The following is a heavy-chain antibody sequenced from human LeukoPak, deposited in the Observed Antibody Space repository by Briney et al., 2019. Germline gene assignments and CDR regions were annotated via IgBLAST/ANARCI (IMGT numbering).Heavy chain of an antibody. V-gene: IGHV4-38-2*01. CDR1: GYSISSDYY. CDR2: IYHSGST. CDR3: ARALRYSGRAGYYYGMDV. D-gene: IGHD2-15*01. Sequence: SETLSLTCAVSGYSISSDYYWGWIRQPPGKGLEWIGSIYHSGSTYYNPSLKSRVTISVDTSKKQFSLKLSSVTAADTAVYYCARALRYSGRAGYYYGMDVWGKGTTVTVSS. J-gene: IGHJ6*04.